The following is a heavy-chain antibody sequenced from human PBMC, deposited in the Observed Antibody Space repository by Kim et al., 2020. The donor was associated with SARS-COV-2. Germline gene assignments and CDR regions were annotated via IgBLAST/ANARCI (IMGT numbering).Heavy chain of an antibody. V-gene: IGHV3-33*06. D-gene: IGHD2-15*01. CDR3: AKDITDCSGGSCYTFDY. CDR1: GFTFSSYG. J-gene: IGHJ4*02. CDR2: IWYDGSNK. Sequence: GGSLRLSCAASGFTFSSYGMHWVRQAPGKGLEWVAVIWYDGSNKYYADSVKGRFTISRDNSKNTLYLQMNSLRAEDTAVYYCAKDITDCSGGSCYTFDYWGQGTLVTVSS.